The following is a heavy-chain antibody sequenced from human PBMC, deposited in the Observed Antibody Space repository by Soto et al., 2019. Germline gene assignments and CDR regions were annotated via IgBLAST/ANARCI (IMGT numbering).Heavy chain of an antibody. CDR3: ALIGELYGSDYYYGMDV. CDR2: IYYSGST. Sequence: SETLSLTCTVSGGSISSSSYYWGWIRQPPGKGLEWIGSIYYSGSTYYNPSLKSRVTTSVDTSKNQFSLKLSSVTAADTAVYYCALIGELYGSDYYYGMDVWGQGTTVTVSS. V-gene: IGHV4-39*01. CDR1: GGSISSSSYY. D-gene: IGHD1-26*01. J-gene: IGHJ6*02.